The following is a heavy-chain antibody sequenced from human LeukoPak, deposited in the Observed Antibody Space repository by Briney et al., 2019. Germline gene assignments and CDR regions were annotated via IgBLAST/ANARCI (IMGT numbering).Heavy chain of an antibody. V-gene: IGHV3-23*01. Sequence: PGGSLRPSCAASGFTFSSYAMSWVRQAPGKGLEWVSAISGSGGSTYYADSVKGRFTISRDNSKNTLYLQMNSLRAEDTAVYYCAKLMVRGVISDNWFDPWGQGTLVTVSS. J-gene: IGHJ5*02. D-gene: IGHD3-10*01. CDR3: AKLMVRGVISDNWFDP. CDR1: GFTFSSYA. CDR2: ISGSGGST.